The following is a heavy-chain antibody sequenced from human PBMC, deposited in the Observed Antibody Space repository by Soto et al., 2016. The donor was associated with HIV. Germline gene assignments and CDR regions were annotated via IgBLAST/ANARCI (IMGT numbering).Heavy chain of an antibody. V-gene: IGHV1-8*03. CDR3: AREDGYGGYARMDV. CDR1: GYTFTSYD. Sequence: QVQLVQSGAEVKKPGASVKVSCKASGYTFTSYDINWVRQATGQGLEWMGWMNPNSGNTGYVQKFQARVTITRNTSISTAYMELSSLRSEDTAVYYCAREDGYGGYARMDVWGQGTTVTVSS. D-gene: IGHD5-12*01. J-gene: IGHJ6*02. CDR2: MNPNSGNT.